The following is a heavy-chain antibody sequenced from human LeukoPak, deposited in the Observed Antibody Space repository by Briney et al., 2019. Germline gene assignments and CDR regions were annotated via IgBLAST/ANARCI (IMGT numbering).Heavy chain of an antibody. CDR1: GGSFSDYY. CDR3: AREAVVYHYAVDV. CDR2: INHRGRT. J-gene: IGHJ6*02. Sequence: SETLSLTCAVYGGSFSDYYWSWIRQSPGKELEWIGEINHRGRTNFNPSLKRRVSMSVDTSNNQVSLMVRSVTAADTGVYYCAREAVVYHYAVDVWGQGTTVTVSS. D-gene: IGHD2-15*01. V-gene: IGHV4-34*01.